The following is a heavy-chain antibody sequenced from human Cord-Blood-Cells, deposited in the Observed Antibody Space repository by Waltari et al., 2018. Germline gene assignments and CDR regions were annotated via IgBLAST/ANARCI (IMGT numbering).Heavy chain of an antibody. CDR1: GGSFSGSY. CDR3: ARGPWRSIVVVPAAPQNYYYYGMDV. CDR2: INHRGST. V-gene: IGHV4-34*01. J-gene: IGHJ6*02. D-gene: IGHD2-2*01. Sequence: QVQLQQWGAGLLKPSETQSLTCAGYGGSFSGSYWSWFRHPPGKGLEWIGEINHRGSTNYNPPLKSRVTISVDTSKNQFSLKLSSVTAADTAVYYCARGPWRSIVVVPAAPQNYYYYGMDVWGQGTTVTVSS.